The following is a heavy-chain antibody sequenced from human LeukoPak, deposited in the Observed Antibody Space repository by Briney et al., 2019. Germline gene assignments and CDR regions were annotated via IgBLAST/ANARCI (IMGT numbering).Heavy chain of an antibody. Sequence: SVKVSCKASGGTFSSYAISWVRQAPGQGLEWMGRIIPILGIANYAQKFQGRVTITADKSTSTVYMELSSLRSEDTAVYYCASSYGSGSWAYYFDYWGQGTLVTVSS. CDR1: GGTFSSYA. V-gene: IGHV1-69*04. D-gene: IGHD3-10*01. CDR3: ASSYGSGSWAYYFDY. J-gene: IGHJ4*02. CDR2: IIPILGIA.